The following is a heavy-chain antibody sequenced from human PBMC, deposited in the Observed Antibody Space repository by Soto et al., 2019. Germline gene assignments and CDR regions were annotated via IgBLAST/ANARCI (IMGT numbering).Heavy chain of an antibody. V-gene: IGHV4-59*08. J-gene: IGHJ6*03. D-gene: IGHD6-13*01. CDR2: IYYSGST. CDR3: ARQGIGPYYYYYYMDV. CDR1: GGSISSYY. Sequence: SETLSLTCTVSGGSISSYYWSWIRQPPGKGLEWIGYIYYSGSTNYNPSLKSRVTISVDTSKNQFSLKLSSVTAADTAVYYCARQGIGPYYYYYYMDVWGKGTTVTVSS.